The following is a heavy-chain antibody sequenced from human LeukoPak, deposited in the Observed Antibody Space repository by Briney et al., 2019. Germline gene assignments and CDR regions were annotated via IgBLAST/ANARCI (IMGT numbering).Heavy chain of an antibody. Sequence: PGGSLRLSCAASGFTFSTYWTRWVRQAPGKGLEWVANIKQDGSEKNYVDSVKGRFTISRDNAKNSLYLQMNSLRAENTAVYYCARSRYLDYWGQGTLVTVFS. CDR1: GFTFSTYW. J-gene: IGHJ4*02. V-gene: IGHV3-7*01. CDR3: ARSRYLDY. CDR2: IKQDGSEK.